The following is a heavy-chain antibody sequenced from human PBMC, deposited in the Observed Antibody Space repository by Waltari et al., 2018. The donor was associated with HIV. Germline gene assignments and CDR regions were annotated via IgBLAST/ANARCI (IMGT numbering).Heavy chain of an antibody. Sequence: EAQLLESGGGLVQPGGSLRVSCVGSGFTFSNYAIIWVRQAPGKGLEWVSAIAASYTNTYYSDSVRGRFTVSKDNSENSLHLQMNSLRAEDTALYYCARIYVSGAFDIWGQGTVVTVSS. CDR1: GFTFSNYA. CDR3: ARIYVSGAFDI. V-gene: IGHV3-23*01. CDR2: IAASYTNT. J-gene: IGHJ3*02. D-gene: IGHD3-10*01.